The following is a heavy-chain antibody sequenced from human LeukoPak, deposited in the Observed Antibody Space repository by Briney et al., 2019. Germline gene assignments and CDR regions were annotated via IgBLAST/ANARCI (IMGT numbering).Heavy chain of an antibody. Sequence: PGRSLRLSCTASGFTFSDYAMSWVRQAPGKGLEWVGFIRSKAYGGTTEYAASVKGRFTISRDDSKSIAYLQMNSLKTEDTAVYYCRRVLDWFDPWGQGTLVTVSS. CDR1: GFTFSDYA. CDR3: RRVLDWFDP. D-gene: IGHD2-8*02. J-gene: IGHJ5*02. CDR2: IRSKAYGGTT. V-gene: IGHV3-49*04.